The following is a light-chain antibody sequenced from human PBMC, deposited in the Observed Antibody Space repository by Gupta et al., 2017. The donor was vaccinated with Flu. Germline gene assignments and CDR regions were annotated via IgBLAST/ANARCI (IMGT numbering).Light chain of an antibody. CDR1: SSNIGNNH. J-gene: IGLJ3*02. V-gene: IGLV1-51*02. CDR2: ETR. CDR3: GAWDSSLTQGL. Sequence: KVTISCSGSSSNIGNNHVSWYQQFPATAPKLLIYETRVRPSGVPDRFSGSKSGTSATLDITGRQAGDEADYYCGAWDSSLTQGLFGGGTKMTV.